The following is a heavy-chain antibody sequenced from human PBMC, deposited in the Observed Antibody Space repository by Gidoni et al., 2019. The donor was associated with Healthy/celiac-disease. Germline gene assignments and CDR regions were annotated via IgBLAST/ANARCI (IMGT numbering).Heavy chain of an antibody. V-gene: IGHV1-2*02. D-gene: IGHD6-13*01. CDR3: AREWVYSSSAEGWFDP. CDR2: INPNSGGT. J-gene: IGHJ5*02. CDR1: GYTFTGYY. Sequence: QVQLVQSGAEVKKPGASVKVSCKASGYTFTGYYMHWVRQAPGQGLEGMGWINPNSGGTNYAQKFQGRVTMTRDTSISTAYMELSRLRSDDTAVYYCAREWVYSSSAEGWFDPWGQGTLVTVSS.